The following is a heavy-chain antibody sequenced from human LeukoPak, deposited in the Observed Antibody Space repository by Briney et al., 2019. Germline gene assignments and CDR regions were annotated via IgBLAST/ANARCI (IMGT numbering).Heavy chain of an antibody. CDR1: GFTLTNYG. V-gene: IGHV3-30*02. D-gene: IGHD2-2*01. J-gene: IGHJ3*02. Sequence: GGSLGLSCAVSGFTLTNYGMHWVRQAPGKGLEWVSFIRSDGSYEYYADSVRGRFIISRDVSKNAVFLQMNSLRLEDTAVYYCTRGKLIVLVPAPIWGQGTMVTVSS. CDR2: IRSDGSYE. CDR3: TRGKLIVLVPAPI.